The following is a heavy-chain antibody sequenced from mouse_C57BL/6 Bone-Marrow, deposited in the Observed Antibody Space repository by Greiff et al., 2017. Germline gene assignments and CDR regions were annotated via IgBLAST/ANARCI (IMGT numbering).Heavy chain of an antibody. D-gene: IGHD1-1*01. Sequence: QVQLKESGAELARPGASVKLSCKASGYTFTSYGISWVKQRTGQGLEWIGEIYPRSGNTYYNEKFKGKATLTADKSSSTAYMELRSLTSEDSAVYFCAIPLYYYGSPFDYWGQGTTLTVSS. CDR3: AIPLYYYGSPFDY. J-gene: IGHJ2*01. V-gene: IGHV1-81*01. CDR2: IYPRSGNT. CDR1: GYTFTSYG.